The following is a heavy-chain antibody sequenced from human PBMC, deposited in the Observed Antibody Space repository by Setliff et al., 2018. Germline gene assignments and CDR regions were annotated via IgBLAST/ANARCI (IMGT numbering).Heavy chain of an antibody. CDR3: ARIGVDYGDYQSRAERFYYYYMDV. CDR2: FDPEDGET. J-gene: IGHJ6*03. CDR1: GYTLTELS. Sequence: ASVKVSCKVSGYTLTELSMHWVRQAPGKGLEWMGGFDPEDGETIYAQKFQGRVTMTEDTSTDTAYMELRSLRSDDTAVYYCARIGVDYGDYQSRAERFYYYYMDVWGKGTTVTVSS. V-gene: IGHV1-24*01. D-gene: IGHD4-17*01.